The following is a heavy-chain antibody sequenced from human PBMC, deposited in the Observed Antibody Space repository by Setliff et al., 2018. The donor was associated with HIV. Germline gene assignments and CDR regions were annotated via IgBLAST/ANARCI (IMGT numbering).Heavy chain of an antibody. CDR1: GGSISSGAYY. D-gene: IGHD5-18*01. CDR3: ARGGYNYGTQYFQH. J-gene: IGHJ1*01. Sequence: PSETLSLTCTVSGGSISSGAYYWTRIRQHPGKGLEWIGYIYYSGITHYNPSLKSRVTISVDTSKNQFSLNLNSVTVADTAVYYCARGGYNYGTQYFQHWGQGTLVTVSS. CDR2: IYYSGIT. V-gene: IGHV4-31*03.